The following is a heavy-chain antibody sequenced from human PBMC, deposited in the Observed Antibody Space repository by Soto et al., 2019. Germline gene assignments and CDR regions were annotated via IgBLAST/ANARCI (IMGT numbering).Heavy chain of an antibody. CDR1: GFLLSTYGVG. CDR3: AHRPGFSMAFDY. J-gene: IGHJ4*02. D-gene: IGHD3-10*01. CDR2: IYWDDDT. V-gene: IGHV2-5*02. Sequence: SGPTLVNPTQPLTLTCTFSGFLLSTYGVGVGWIRQPPGKALEWLALIYWDDDTRFSPSLNSRLAITKDTSKSQVVLTMTHMDPVDTATYYCAHRPGFSMAFDYWGPGSLVTVSS.